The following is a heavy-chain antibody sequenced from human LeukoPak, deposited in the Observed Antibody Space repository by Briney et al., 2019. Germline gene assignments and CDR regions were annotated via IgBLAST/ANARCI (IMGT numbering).Heavy chain of an antibody. CDR3: ARRAGVVVPAASVYYYYYMDV. Sequence: SETLSLTCAVYGGSFSGYYWSWIRQPPGKGLEWIGEINHSGSTNYNPSLKSRVTISVDTSKNQFSLKLSSVTAADTAVYYCARRAGVVVPAASVYYYYYMDVWGKGTTVTVSS. J-gene: IGHJ6*03. CDR2: INHSGST. CDR1: GGSFSGYY. D-gene: IGHD2-2*01. V-gene: IGHV4-34*01.